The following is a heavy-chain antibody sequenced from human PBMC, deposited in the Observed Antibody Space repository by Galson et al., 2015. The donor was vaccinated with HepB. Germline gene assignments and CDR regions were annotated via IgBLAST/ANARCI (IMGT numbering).Heavy chain of an antibody. D-gene: IGHD3-9*01. J-gene: IGHJ4*02. CDR1: GYTFTNFY. Sequence: SVKVSCKASGYTFTNFYIHWVRQVPGQGPECMGWVNPNSGATTYTPKFQDRLTMTRDTSLRTVYMELNRLTSDDTAVYYCARDLYDILTGSRLRGYDHFDFWGQGALVTVSS. CDR3: ARDLYDILTGSRLRGYDHFDF. CDR2: VNPNSGAT. V-gene: IGHV1-2*02.